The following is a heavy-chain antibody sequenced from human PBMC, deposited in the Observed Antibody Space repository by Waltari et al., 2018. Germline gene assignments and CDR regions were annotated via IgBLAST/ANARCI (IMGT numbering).Heavy chain of an antibody. D-gene: IGHD3-22*01. V-gene: IGHV4-34*01. J-gene: IGHJ6*02. CDR3: ALGGTMIVVVTDPTNDYYGMDV. CDR1: GGSFSGYY. Sequence: QVQLQQWGAGLLKPSETLSLTCAVYGGSFSGYYWSWIRQPPGKGLEWIGEINHSGSTNYNPSLKSRVTISVDTSKNQFSLKLSSVTAADTAVYYCALGGTMIVVVTDPTNDYYGMDVWGQGTTVTVSS. CDR2: INHSGST.